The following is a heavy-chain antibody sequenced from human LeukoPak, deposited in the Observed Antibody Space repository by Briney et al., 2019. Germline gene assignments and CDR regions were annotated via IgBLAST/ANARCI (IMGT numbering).Heavy chain of an antibody. J-gene: IGHJ4*02. V-gene: IGHV3-21*01. CDR1: GFTFSSYS. CDR2: ISSSSSYI. Sequence: PGGSLRLSCAASGFTFSSYSMNWVRRAPGKGLEWVSSISSSSSYIYYADSVKGRFTISRDNAKNSLYLQMNSLRAEDTAVYYCARATRGYSGYGPSGYYFDYWGQGTLVTVSS. D-gene: IGHD5-12*01. CDR3: ARATRGYSGYGPSGYYFDY.